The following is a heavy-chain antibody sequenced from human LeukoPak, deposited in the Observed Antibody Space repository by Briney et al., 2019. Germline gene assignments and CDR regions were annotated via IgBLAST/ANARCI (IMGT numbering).Heavy chain of an antibody. CDR2: INPNSGGT. CDR1: GYTFTGYY. V-gene: IGHV1-2*02. CDR3: ASAGNYYDSSGSPDY. Sequence: ASVKVSCKASGYTFTGYYMHWVRQAPGQGLEWMGWINPNSGGTNYAQKFQGRVTMTRDTSISTAYMELSRLRSDDTAVYYCASAGNYYDSSGSPDYWGQGTLVTVSS. D-gene: IGHD3-22*01. J-gene: IGHJ4*02.